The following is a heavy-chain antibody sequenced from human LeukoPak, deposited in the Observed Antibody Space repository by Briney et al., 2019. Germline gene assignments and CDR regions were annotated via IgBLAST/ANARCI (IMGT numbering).Heavy chain of an antibody. CDR1: GGSVSSYY. V-gene: IGHV4-59*02. Sequence: SETLSLTCTVSGGSVSSYYWSWIRQPPGKGLEWIGYIYYSGSTNYNPSLKSRVTISVDTSKNQFSLKLSSVTAAVTAVYYCTRGPAPYYYDSSGYSSSFDYWGQGTLVTVSS. D-gene: IGHD3-22*01. CDR2: IYYSGST. CDR3: TRGPAPYYYDSSGYSSSFDY. J-gene: IGHJ4*02.